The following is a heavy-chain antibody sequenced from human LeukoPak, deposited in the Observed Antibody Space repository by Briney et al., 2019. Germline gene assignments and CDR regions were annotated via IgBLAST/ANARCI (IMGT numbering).Heavy chain of an antibody. D-gene: IGHD2-15*01. Sequence: SETLSLTCTVSGASIRSGDYYWSWIRQPPGKGLEWIGYIYDSGSTYYNPSLKSRITISVDTSENRFSLKLSSVTATDTAVYYCAGDCSGGSCYGAFDIWGQGTMVTVSS. J-gene: IGHJ3*02. CDR3: AGDCSGGSCYGAFDI. V-gene: IGHV4-30-4*01. CDR2: IYDSGST. CDR1: GASIRSGDYY.